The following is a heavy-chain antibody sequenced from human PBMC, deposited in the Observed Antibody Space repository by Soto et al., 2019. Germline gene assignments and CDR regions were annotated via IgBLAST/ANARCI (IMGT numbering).Heavy chain of an antibody. CDR2: IYCSGST. D-gene: IGHD2-15*01. CDR1: GGSISSSSYY. Sequence: SETLSLTCTVSGGSISSSSYYWGWIRQPPGKGLEWIGSIYCSGSTYYNPSLKSRVTISVDTSKNQFSLKLSSVTAADTAVYYCARRPKKDVGYCSGGSCSGIDYWGQGTLVTVSS. J-gene: IGHJ4*02. CDR3: ARRPKKDVGYCSGGSCSGIDY. V-gene: IGHV4-39*01.